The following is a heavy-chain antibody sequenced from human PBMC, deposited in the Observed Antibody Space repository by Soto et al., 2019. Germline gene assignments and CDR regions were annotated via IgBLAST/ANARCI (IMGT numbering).Heavy chain of an antibody. Sequence: QITLKESGPTLVKPTQTLTLTCTFSGFSLSTGGVGVGWIRQPPGQALEWLALIYWEDGKTYSPSLKSRLTITKDTSKNQVVLTMTNMDPVDTATYYCAHRNGRGGYCSSTSCYAPPFDYWGQGTLVTVSS. V-gene: IGHV2-5*02. CDR3: AHRNGRGGYCSSTSCYAPPFDY. J-gene: IGHJ4*02. D-gene: IGHD2-2*01. CDR2: IYWEDGK. CDR1: GFSLSTGGVG.